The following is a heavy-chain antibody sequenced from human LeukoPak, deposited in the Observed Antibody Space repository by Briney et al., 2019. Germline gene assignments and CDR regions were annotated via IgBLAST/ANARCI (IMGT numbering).Heavy chain of an antibody. D-gene: IGHD5-24*01. CDR3: ARGREMATIPGVYYYYMDV. Sequence: ASVKASCKASGYTFTSYYLHWVRQAPGQGLEWMGIINPSGGSTSYAQKYQGRVTMTRDTSTSTVYMELSSLRSEDTAVYYCARGREMATIPGVYYYYMDVWGKGTTVAVSS. CDR1: GYTFTSYY. J-gene: IGHJ6*03. CDR2: INPSGGST. V-gene: IGHV1-46*03.